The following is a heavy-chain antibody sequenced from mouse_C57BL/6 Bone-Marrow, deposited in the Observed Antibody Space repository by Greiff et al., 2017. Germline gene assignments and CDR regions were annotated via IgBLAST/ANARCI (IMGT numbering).Heavy chain of an antibody. CDR3: ARNPPYYSNFYY. Sequence: EVKLVESGPGLVKPSQSLSLTCSVTGYSITSGYYWNWIRQFPGNKLEWMGYISYDGSNNYNPSLKNRISITRDTSKNQFFLKLNSVTTEDTATYYCARNPPYYSNFYYWGQGTTLTVSS. J-gene: IGHJ2*01. CDR1: GYSITSGYY. CDR2: ISYDGSN. D-gene: IGHD2-5*01. V-gene: IGHV3-6*01.